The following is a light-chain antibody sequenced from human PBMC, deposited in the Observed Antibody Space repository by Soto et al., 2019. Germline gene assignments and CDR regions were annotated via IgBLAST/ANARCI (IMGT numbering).Light chain of an antibody. Sequence: IVMTQSPATLSVSPGEPATLSCRASQSVGTNLAWYQQKPGQPPRLLIYATSTRVTGVPVRFSGGGSGTDFTLTISSRQSEDFAVYYCQQYNKWPPDYTFGPGTKVDIK. CDR3: QQYNKWPPDYT. CDR1: QSVGTN. CDR2: ATS. J-gene: IGKJ3*01. V-gene: IGKV3D-15*01.